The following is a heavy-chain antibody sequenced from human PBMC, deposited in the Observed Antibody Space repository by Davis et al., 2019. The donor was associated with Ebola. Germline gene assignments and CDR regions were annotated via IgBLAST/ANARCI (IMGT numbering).Heavy chain of an antibody. CDR1: GGSISSYY. CDR2: IYYSGST. V-gene: IGHV4-59*08. J-gene: IGHJ3*02. D-gene: IGHD3-9*01. Sequence: SETLSLTCTVSGGSISSYYWSWIRQSPGKGLEWIGYIYYSGSTNYNPSLKSRVTISVDTSKNKLTLRLSSVTAADTAVYYCARLETTGYFNIWGQGTMVTVSS. CDR3: ARLETTGYFNI.